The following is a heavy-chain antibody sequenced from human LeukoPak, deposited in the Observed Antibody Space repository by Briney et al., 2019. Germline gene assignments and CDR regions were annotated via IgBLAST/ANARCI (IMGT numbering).Heavy chain of an antibody. CDR3: ARDLATRYYYGSSGHPLGY. Sequence: GGSLRLSCAASGFTFSSYEMNWVRQAPGKGLEWVSYISSSGSTIYYADSVKGRFTISRDDAKNSLYLQMNSLRAEDTAVYYCARDLATRYYYGSSGHPLGYWGQGTLVTVSS. J-gene: IGHJ4*02. CDR2: ISSSGSTI. CDR1: GFTFSSYE. V-gene: IGHV3-48*03. D-gene: IGHD3-22*01.